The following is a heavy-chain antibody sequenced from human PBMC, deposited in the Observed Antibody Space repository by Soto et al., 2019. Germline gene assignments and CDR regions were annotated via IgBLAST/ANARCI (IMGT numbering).Heavy chain of an antibody. Sequence: QVQLVESGGGVVQPGRSLRLSCAASGFTFSSYGMLWVRQAPGKGLEWVAVIWYDGSDKYYVDSVKGRFTISRDNSKNTLYLQMNSLRAEDTAVYYCANFKGGNSVGYFEYWGQGTLVTVSS. CDR3: ANFKGGNSVGYFEY. J-gene: IGHJ4*02. D-gene: IGHD2-21*02. CDR2: IWYDGSDK. CDR1: GFTFSSYG. V-gene: IGHV3-33*06.